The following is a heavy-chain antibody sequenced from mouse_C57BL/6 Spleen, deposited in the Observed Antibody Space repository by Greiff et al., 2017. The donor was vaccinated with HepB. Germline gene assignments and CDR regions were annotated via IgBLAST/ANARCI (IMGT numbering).Heavy chain of an antibody. J-gene: IGHJ3*01. V-gene: IGHV1-82*01. Sequence: VQLQQSGPELVKPGASVKISCKASGYAFSSSWMNWVKQRPGKGLEWIGRIYPGDGDTNYNGKFKGKATLTADKSSSTAYMQLSSLTSEDSAVYFWARMAITTVVGGTAYWGQGTLVTVSA. CDR1: GYAFSSSW. CDR2: IYPGDGDT. CDR3: ARMAITTVVGGTAY. D-gene: IGHD1-1*01.